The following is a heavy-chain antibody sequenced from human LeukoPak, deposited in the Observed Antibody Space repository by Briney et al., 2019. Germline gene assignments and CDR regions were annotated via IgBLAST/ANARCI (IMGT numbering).Heavy chain of an antibody. Sequence: GGPLRLSCAPSGFTFSTFPMTWVRHAPEKGLEWVSVISGSCADTYYADSVKGRFTIPRDNSKNTLYLQMNSLRAEDTAVYYCAKDFECELWGERTLVTLS. CDR3: AKDFECEL. J-gene: IGHJ4*02. CDR1: GFTFSTFP. CDR2: ISGSCADT. V-gene: IGHV3-23*01. D-gene: IGHD4/OR15-4a*01.